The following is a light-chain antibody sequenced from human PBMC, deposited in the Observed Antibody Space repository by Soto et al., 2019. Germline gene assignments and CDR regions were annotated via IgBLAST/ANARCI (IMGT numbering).Light chain of an antibody. CDR1: QGISNY. Sequence: DIQMTQSPSSQSASVGDRDKITCRASQGISNYLAWYQQKPGKVPKLLIYAASTLQSGVPSRFSGSGSGTDFTLTISSLQPEDVATYYCQKYNSASWTFGQGTKVDI. CDR2: AAS. V-gene: IGKV1-27*01. J-gene: IGKJ1*01. CDR3: QKYNSASWT.